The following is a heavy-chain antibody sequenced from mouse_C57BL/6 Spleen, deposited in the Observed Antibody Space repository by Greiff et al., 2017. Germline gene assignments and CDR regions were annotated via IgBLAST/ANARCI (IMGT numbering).Heavy chain of an antibody. CDR2: IYPRSGNT. Sequence: QVQLKESGAELARPGASVKLSCKASGYTFTSYGISWVKQRTGQGLEWIGEIYPRSGNTYYNEKFKGKATLTADKSSSTAYMKLRSLASEDSAVYFCAKTTVVDYYAMDSWGQGTSVTVSS. CDR1: GYTFTSYG. CDR3: AKTTVVDYYAMDS. D-gene: IGHD1-1*01. J-gene: IGHJ4*01. V-gene: IGHV1-81*01.